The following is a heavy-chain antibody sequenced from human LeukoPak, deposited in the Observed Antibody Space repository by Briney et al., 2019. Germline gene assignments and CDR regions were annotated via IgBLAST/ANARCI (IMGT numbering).Heavy chain of an antibody. Sequence: ASVKVSCKASGYTFTSYDINWVRQATGQGLEWMGWMNPNSGNTGYAQKFQGRVTITRNTSISTAYMELSSLRSEDTAVYYCARVVLAAMDPYYYYYYMDVWGKGTTVTVSS. V-gene: IGHV1-8*03. CDR1: GYTFTSYD. D-gene: IGHD2-2*01. CDR3: ARVVLAAMDPYYYYYYMDV. CDR2: MNPNSGNT. J-gene: IGHJ6*03.